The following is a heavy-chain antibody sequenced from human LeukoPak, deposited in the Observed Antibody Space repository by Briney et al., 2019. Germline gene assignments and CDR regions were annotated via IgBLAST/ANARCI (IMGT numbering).Heavy chain of an antibody. CDR3: AGLHVDIVATRYY. Sequence: PGGSLRLSCAASGFTFSSYAMHWVRQAPGKGLEWVAVISYDGSNKYYADSVKGRFTISRDNSKNTLYLQMNSLRAEDTAVYYCAGLHVDIVATRYYWGQGTLVTFSS. D-gene: IGHD5-12*01. CDR2: ISYDGSNK. V-gene: IGHV3-30*04. J-gene: IGHJ4*02. CDR1: GFTFSSYA.